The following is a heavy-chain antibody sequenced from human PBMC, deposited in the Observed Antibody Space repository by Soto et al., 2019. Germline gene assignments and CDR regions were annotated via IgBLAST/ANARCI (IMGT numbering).Heavy chain of an antibody. D-gene: IGHD6-19*01. J-gene: IGHJ4*02. Sequence: QVQLVQSGAEVKKPGASVKVSCKASGYTFTSYGISWVRQAPGQGLEWMGWISAYNGDTNYAQKFQGRVTMTRDTSISTAYMELSRLRSDDTAVYYCARAEYSSGWYDYWGQGTLVTVSS. CDR3: ARAEYSSGWYDY. CDR1: GYTFTSYG. V-gene: IGHV1-18*01. CDR2: ISAYNGDT.